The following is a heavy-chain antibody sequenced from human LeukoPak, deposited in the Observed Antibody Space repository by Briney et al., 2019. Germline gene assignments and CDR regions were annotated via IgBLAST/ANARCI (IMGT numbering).Heavy chain of an antibody. CDR3: ARVNIRMKGLDY. D-gene: IGHD3-16*01. CDR1: GYTFTSYY. Sequence: GASVKVSCKASGYTFTSYYMHWVRQAPGQGLEWMGIINPSGGSTSYAQKFQGRVTMTRDTSTTTVYMELSSLRSEDTAVHYCARVNIRMKGLDYWGQGTLVTVSS. V-gene: IGHV1-46*01. CDR2: INPSGGST. J-gene: IGHJ4*02.